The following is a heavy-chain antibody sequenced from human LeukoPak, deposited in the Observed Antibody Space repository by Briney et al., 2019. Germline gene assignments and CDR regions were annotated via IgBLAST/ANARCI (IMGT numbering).Heavy chain of an antibody. D-gene: IGHD2-2*01. CDR3: ARRLCRGTACYYFDY. J-gene: IGHJ4*02. Sequence: GPLRLSCAASGFTFSNYGMDWVRQAPGKGLEWVALISYDGSDKNYADSVKGRFTISRDNSKNTLYLQTDTLRVEDTAVYYCARRLCRGTACYYFDYWGQGTLVTVSS. CDR2: ISYDGSDK. CDR1: GFTFSNYG. V-gene: IGHV3-30*03.